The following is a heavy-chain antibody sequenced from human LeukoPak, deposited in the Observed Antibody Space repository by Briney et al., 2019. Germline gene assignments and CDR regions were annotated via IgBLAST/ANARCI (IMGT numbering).Heavy chain of an antibody. CDR3: ARDPHPSGEQLVPDFDY. CDR2: ISAYNGNT. Sequence: ASVKVSCKASGYTFTSYGISWVRQAPGQGLEWMGWISAYNGNTNYAQKLQGRVTMTTGTSTSTAYMELRSLRSDDTAVYYCARDPHPSGEQLVPDFDYWGQGTLVTVSS. J-gene: IGHJ4*02. D-gene: IGHD6-6*01. V-gene: IGHV1-18*01. CDR1: GYTFTSYG.